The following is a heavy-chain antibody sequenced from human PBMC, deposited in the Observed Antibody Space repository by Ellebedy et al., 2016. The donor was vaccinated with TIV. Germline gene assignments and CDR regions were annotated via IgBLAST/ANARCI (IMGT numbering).Heavy chain of an antibody. CDR1: GFSLSNARMG. Sequence: SGPTLVKPTETLTLTCTVSGFSLSNARMGVSWIRQPPGKALEWLALIDWDDDKYYSTSLKTRLTISKDTSKSQVVLTMTNMDPVDTATYYCAGYSGYGFDYWGQGTLVTVSS. J-gene: IGHJ4*02. CDR2: IDWDDDK. D-gene: IGHD5-12*01. V-gene: IGHV2-70*12. CDR3: AGYSGYGFDY.